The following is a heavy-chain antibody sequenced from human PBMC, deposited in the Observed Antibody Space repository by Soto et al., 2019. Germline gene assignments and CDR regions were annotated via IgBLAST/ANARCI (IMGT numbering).Heavy chain of an antibody. D-gene: IGHD4-17*01. CDR2: INHSGTT. CDR1: GGSFSGYY. CDR3: ARVGVRDGDYGVSRFDP. V-gene: IGHV4-34*01. J-gene: IGHJ5*02. Sequence: QVQLQQWGAGLLKPSETLSLTCAVYGGSFSGYYWSWIRQPPGKGLEWIGEINHSGTTNYNPSLKSRVTISVYTSKNQFSLKLSSLTAADTAVYYCARVGVRDGDYGVSRFDPWGQGTLVTVSS.